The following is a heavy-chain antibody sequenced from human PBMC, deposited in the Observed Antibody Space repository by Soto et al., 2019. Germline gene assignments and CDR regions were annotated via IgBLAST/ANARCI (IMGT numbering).Heavy chain of an antibody. CDR3: ARDGGYCSGGSCYRAFDI. D-gene: IGHD2-15*01. J-gene: IGHJ3*02. V-gene: IGHV1-69*12. CDR1: GGTFSSYA. CDR2: IIPIFGTA. Sequence: QVQLVQSGAEVKKPGSSVKVSCKASGGTFSSYAISWVRQAPGQGLEWMGGIIPIFGTANYAQKFKGRVTITAGESTSTACMERSSLRSEDTAVYYCARDGGYCSGGSCYRAFDIWGQGTMVTVSS.